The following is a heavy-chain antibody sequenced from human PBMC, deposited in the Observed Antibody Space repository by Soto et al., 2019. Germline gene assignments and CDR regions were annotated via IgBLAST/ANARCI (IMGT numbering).Heavy chain of an antibody. CDR1: GFTFSSYG. CDR3: AKGGVPAATWYYYYYYMDV. D-gene: IGHD2-2*01. J-gene: IGHJ6*03. CDR2: ISYDGSNK. V-gene: IGHV3-30*18. Sequence: GGSLRLSCAASGFTFSSYGMHWVRQAPGKGLEWVAVISYDGSNKYYADSVKGRFTISRDNSKNTLYLQMNSLRAEDTAVYYCAKGGVPAATWYYYYYYMDVWGKGTTVTVSS.